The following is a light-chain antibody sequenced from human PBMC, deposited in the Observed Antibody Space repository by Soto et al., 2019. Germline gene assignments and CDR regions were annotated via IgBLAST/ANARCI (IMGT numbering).Light chain of an antibody. J-gene: IGKJ1*01. Sequence: DIHMTQSPSTLSASVGDRVTITCRASQSLTLCFSWYQQKPGKAPNLLIYQASCLESGVPARFSGSGSGTEFTLTISSLQPDDFATYYCQHWTDYSWTFGQGTKVEVK. CDR2: QAS. CDR3: QHWTDYSWT. V-gene: IGKV1-5*03. CDR1: QSLTLC.